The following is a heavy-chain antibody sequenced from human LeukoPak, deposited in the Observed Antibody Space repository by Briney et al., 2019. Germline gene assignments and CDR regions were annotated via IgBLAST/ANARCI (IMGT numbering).Heavy chain of an antibody. J-gene: IGHJ4*02. V-gene: IGHV4-61*01. D-gene: IGHD3-22*01. CDR1: GGSVSSGSYY. CDR3: ARVDYYDSSGPYYFDY. Sequence: SETLSLTCTVSGGSVSSGSYYWSWIRQPPGKGLEWIGYIYYSGSTNYNPSLKSRVTISVDTSKNQFSLKLSSVTAAGTAVYYCARVDYYDSSGPYYFDYWGQGTLVTVSS. CDR2: IYYSGST.